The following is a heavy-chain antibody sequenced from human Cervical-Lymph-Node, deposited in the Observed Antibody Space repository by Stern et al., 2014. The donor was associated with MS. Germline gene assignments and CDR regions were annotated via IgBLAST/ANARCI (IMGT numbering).Heavy chain of an antibody. D-gene: IGHD3-22*01. CDR1: GFTFSSYS. CDR2: ISSSSSTI. CDR3: ARAEDYYDSSGYLGYYFDY. J-gene: IGHJ4*02. V-gene: IGHV3-48*01. Sequence: VQLVESGGGLVQPGGSLRLSCAASGFTFSSYSMNWVRQAPGKGLEWVSYISSSSSTIYYADSVKGRFPISRDNAKNSLYLQMNSLRAEDTAVYYCARAEDYYDSSGYLGYYFDYWGQGTLVTVSS.